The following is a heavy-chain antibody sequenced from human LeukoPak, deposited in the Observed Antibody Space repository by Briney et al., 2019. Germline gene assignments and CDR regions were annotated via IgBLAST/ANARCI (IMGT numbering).Heavy chain of an antibody. CDR1: GGSISSYY. V-gene: IGHV4-4*07. Sequence: SETLSLTCTVSGGSISSYYWSWIRQPAGKGLEWIGRIYTSGSTNYNPSLKSRVTMSVDTSKNQFSLKLSSVTAADTAVYYCAREVTSYYDFWSGYYWSRNWFDPWGQGTLVTVSS. J-gene: IGHJ5*02. CDR3: AREVTSYYDFWSGYYWSRNWFDP. CDR2: IYTSGST. D-gene: IGHD3-3*01.